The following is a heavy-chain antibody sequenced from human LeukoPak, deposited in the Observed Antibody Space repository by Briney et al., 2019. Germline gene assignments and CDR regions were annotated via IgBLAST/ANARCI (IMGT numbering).Heavy chain of an antibody. J-gene: IGHJ4*02. V-gene: IGHV3-23*01. CDR2: ISGSGGST. Sequence: QPGGTLRLSCVASGFTFSSYAMSWVRQAPGKGLEWVSGISGSGGSTYFPDSVKGRFTISRDSGKNSLYLQMNSLRAEDTAVYYCARYRHLGYWGQGTLVTVSS. CDR1: GFTFSSYA. D-gene: IGHD2-2*02. CDR3: ARYRHLGY.